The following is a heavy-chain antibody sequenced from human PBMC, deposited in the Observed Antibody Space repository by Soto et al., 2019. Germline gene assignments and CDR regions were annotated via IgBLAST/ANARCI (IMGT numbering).Heavy chain of an antibody. Sequence: SETLSLTCTVSGGSISGYYWSWIRQPPGKGLEWIGYIYYSGSTYYNPSLKSRVTISVDTSKNQFSLKLSSVTAADTAVYYCARDSITMVRGVIIRGEAFDIWGQGTMVTVSS. CDR2: IYYSGST. CDR1: GGSISGYY. CDR3: ARDSITMVRGVIIRGEAFDI. D-gene: IGHD3-10*01. J-gene: IGHJ3*02. V-gene: IGHV4-30-4*01.